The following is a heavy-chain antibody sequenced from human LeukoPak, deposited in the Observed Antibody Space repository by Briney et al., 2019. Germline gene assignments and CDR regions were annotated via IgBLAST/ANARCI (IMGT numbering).Heavy chain of an antibody. V-gene: IGHV5-51*01. J-gene: IGHJ4*02. CDR2: IYPGDSDT. D-gene: IGHD6-6*01. CDR3: ARQEYSSSSVDY. Sequence: MGIIYPGDSDTRYSPSFQGQVTISADKSISTAYLQWSSLKASDTAMYYCARQEYSSSSVDYWGQGTLVTVSS.